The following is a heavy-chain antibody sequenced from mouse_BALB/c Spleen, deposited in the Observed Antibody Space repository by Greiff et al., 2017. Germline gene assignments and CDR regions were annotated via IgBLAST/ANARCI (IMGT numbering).Heavy chain of an antibody. CDR2: INPYNDGT. D-gene: IGHD1-1*01. Sequence: EVQLQQSGPELVKPGASVKMSCKASGYTFTSYVMHWVKQKPGQGLEWIGYINPYNDGTKYNEKFKGKATLTSDKSSSTAYMELSSLTSEDSAVYYCARENRYYGSSDYAMDYWGQGTSVTVSS. V-gene: IGHV1-14*01. CDR3: ARENRYYGSSDYAMDY. CDR1: GYTFTSYV. J-gene: IGHJ4*01.